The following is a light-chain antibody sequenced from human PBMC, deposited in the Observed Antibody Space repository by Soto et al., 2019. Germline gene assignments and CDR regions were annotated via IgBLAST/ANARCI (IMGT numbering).Light chain of an antibody. J-gene: IGKJ4*01. CDR2: ATS. CDR3: HQLNTYPFT. V-gene: IGKV1-9*01. Sequence: DIQLTQSTSFRSAFVGVRVTITCRASQRISSRYSAWYQQKPGTAPKLLIYATSTLHGGVPSRFSGSGSGTEFTLTISSLQPEDFATYYCHQLNTYPFTFGGGTKVDI. CDR1: QRISSRY.